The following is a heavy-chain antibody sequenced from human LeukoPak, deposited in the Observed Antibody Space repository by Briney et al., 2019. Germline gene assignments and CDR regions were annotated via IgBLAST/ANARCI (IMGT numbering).Heavy chain of an antibody. Sequence: GGSLRLSCAASGFTFSSYGMHWVRQAPGKGLEWVAVIWYDGSNKYYADSVKGRFTISRDNSKNTLYLQMNSLRAEDTAVYYCARDQGVVVVPAAVPIGYWGQGTLVTVSS. CDR3: ARDQGVVVVPAAVPIGY. D-gene: IGHD2-2*01. V-gene: IGHV3-33*01. J-gene: IGHJ4*02. CDR1: GFTFSSYG. CDR2: IWYDGSNK.